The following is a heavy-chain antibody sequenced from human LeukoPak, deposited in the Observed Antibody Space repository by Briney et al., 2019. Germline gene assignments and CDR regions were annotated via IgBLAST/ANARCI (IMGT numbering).Heavy chain of an antibody. Sequence: GGSLRLSCAASGFTFSTYGMNWVRQAPGKGLEWVSSISSSSSYIYYADSVKGRFTISRDNAKNSLYLQMNSLRAEDTAVYYCARSYGGGYSYGPDWYFDLWGRGTLVTVSS. J-gene: IGHJ2*01. D-gene: IGHD5-18*01. V-gene: IGHV3-21*04. CDR2: ISSSSSYI. CDR3: ARSYGGGYSYGPDWYFDL. CDR1: GFTFSTYG.